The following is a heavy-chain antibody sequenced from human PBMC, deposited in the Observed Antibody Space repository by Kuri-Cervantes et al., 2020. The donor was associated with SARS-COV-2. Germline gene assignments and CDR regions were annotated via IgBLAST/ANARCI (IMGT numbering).Heavy chain of an antibody. J-gene: IGHJ6*03. CDR1: GFTFSSYA. CDR3: ARDGGYCSSTSCSSYYYYYYMDV. D-gene: IGHD2-2*01. CDR2: ISSSSSYI. V-gene: IGHV3-21*01. Sequence: GESLKISCAASGFTFSSYAMHWVRQAPGKGLEWVSSISSSSSYIYYADSVKGRFTISRDNAKNSLYLQMNSLRAEDTAVYYCARDGGYCSSTSCSSYYYYYYMDVWGKGTTVTVSS.